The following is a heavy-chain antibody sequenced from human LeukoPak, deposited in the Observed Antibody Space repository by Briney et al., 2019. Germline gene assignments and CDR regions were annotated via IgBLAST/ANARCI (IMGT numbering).Heavy chain of an antibody. CDR3: ARAEEAYSSSWYSRDYYYYMDV. CDR1: GFTFSSYA. Sequence: GGSLRLSCAASGFTFSSYAMHWVRQAPGKGLEWVAVISYDGSNKYYADSVKGRFTISRDNSKNTLYLQMNSLRAEDTAVYYCARAEEAYSSSWYSRDYYYYMDVWGKGTTVTVSS. CDR2: ISYDGSNK. V-gene: IGHV3-30-3*01. J-gene: IGHJ6*03. D-gene: IGHD6-13*01.